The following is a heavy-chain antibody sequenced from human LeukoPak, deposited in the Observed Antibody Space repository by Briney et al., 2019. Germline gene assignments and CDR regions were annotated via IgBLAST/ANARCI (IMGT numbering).Heavy chain of an antibody. Sequence: GGSLRLSCAASGFTFSSLWMSWVRQAPGRGPEWVANINQDGGTTYYVASVKGRYTISRDNAKNSLSLQMSSLRAEDTAVYYCTKDRQGPNQYHMDVWGKGTTVTVSS. CDR2: INQDGGTT. J-gene: IGHJ6*03. V-gene: IGHV3-7*01. CDR1: GFTFSSLW. CDR3: TKDRQGPNQYHMDV.